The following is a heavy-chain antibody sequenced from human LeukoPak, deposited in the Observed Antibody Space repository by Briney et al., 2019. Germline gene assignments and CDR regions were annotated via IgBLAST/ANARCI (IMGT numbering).Heavy chain of an antibody. V-gene: IGHV3-33*06. CDR1: GFTFSSYG. D-gene: IGHD1-26*01. CDR3: AKDWAPHSGSHFDY. Sequence: GRSLRLSCAASGFTFSSYGMQWVRQAPGKGLEWVAVIWYDGTHKSYADSVKGRFTISRDNSNSALYLDMNSLRAEDTALYYCAKDWAPHSGSHFDYWGQGTLVTVSS. J-gene: IGHJ4*02. CDR2: IWYDGTHK.